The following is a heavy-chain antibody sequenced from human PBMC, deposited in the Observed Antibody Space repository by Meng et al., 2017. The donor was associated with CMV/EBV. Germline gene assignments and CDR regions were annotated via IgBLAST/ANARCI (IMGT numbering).Heavy chain of an antibody. Sequence: SLKISCAASGFTFDDYAMHWVRQAPGKGLEWVSGISWNSGSIGYADSVKGRFTISRDNAKNSLYLQMNSLRAEDTALYYCAKDQWFGELLYYYYGMDVWGQGTTVTVSS. J-gene: IGHJ6*02. D-gene: IGHD3-10*01. CDR3: AKDQWFGELLYYYYGMDV. CDR2: ISWNSGSI. V-gene: IGHV3-9*01. CDR1: GFTFDDYA.